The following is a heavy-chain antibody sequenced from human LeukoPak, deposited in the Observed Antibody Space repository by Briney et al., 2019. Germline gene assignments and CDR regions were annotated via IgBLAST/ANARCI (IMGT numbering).Heavy chain of an antibody. V-gene: IGHV4-39*01. CDR2: IYYSGRT. D-gene: IGHD3-22*01. J-gene: IGHJ4*02. Sequence: SETLSLTCTVSGGSISSSSYYWGWIRQPPGKGLEWVGSIYYSGRTYYNPSLKSRVTISVDTSKNQFSLKLSSVTAADTAVYYCARHRAYYYDSSGFDYWGQGTLVTVSS. CDR3: ARHRAYYYDSSGFDY. CDR1: GGSISSSSYY.